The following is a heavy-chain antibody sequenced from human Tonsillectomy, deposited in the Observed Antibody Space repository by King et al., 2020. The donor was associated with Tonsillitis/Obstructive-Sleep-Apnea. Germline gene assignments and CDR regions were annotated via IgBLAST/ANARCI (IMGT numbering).Heavy chain of an antibody. CDR3: ARDPGLGWNYDYFDY. CDR1: GYTFTGYC. J-gene: IGHJ4*02. V-gene: IGHV1-2*02. D-gene: IGHD1-7*01. CDR2: INPNSGGT. Sequence: QLVQSGAEVKKPGASVRVSCKASGYTFTGYCIHWVRQAPGQGLEWMGWINPNSGGTNYAQKFQGRVTMTRDTSISTAYMELSRLRSDDTAVYYCARDPGLGWNYDYFDYWGQGPLVTVSS.